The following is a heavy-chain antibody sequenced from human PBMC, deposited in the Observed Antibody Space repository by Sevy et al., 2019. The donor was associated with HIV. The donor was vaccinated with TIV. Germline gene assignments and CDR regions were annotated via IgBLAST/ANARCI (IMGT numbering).Heavy chain of an antibody. CDR1: GFTFGDYA. J-gene: IGHJ4*02. V-gene: IGHV3-49*03. Sequence: GGSLRLSCTASGFTFGDYAMSWFRQAPGKGLEWVGFIRSKAYGGTTEYAASVKGRFTISRDDSKSIAFLQMNSLKTEDTGVYYCTSHPDIVATEVLYYFDYWGQGNLVTVSS. CDR3: TSHPDIVATEVLYYFDY. CDR2: IRSKAYGGTT. D-gene: IGHD5-12*01.